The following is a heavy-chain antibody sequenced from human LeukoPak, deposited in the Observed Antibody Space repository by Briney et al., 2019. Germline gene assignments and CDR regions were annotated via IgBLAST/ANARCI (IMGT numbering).Heavy chain of an antibody. CDR1: GFTFSSYE. V-gene: IGHV3-48*03. CDR3: ARVGDYMDV. D-gene: IGHD3-16*01. CDR2: ITTSGSTI. Sequence: GGSLRLSCAASGFTFSSYEMNWVRQAPGKGLEWVSYITTSGSTIYYADSVKGRFTISRDNAKKSMYLQMNSLRAEDTAVYYCARVGDYMDVWGKGTTVTVSS. J-gene: IGHJ6*03.